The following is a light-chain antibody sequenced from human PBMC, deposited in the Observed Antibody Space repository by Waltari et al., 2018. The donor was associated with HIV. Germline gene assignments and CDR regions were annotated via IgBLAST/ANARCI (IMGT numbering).Light chain of an antibody. V-gene: IGKV3-11*01. Sequence: EIVLTQSPATLSLSPRERATVSCSASQSVSSYFAWYQQKPGQAPRLLIYDSSNRATGIPARFSGSGSGTDFTLTISSLEPEDFAVYYCQQRSNWPPFTFGPGTKVDIK. CDR1: QSVSSY. CDR2: DSS. CDR3: QQRSNWPPFT. J-gene: IGKJ3*01.